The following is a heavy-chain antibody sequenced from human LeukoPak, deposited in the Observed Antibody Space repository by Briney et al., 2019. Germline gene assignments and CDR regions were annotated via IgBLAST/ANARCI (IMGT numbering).Heavy chain of an antibody. V-gene: IGHV3-23*01. CDR3: AKDPYYGSGSYYEGFDY. Sequence: GGSLRLSCAASGFTFSSYAMSWVRQAPGKGLEWVSAISGSGGSTYYADSGKGRFTISRDNSKNTLYLQMNSLRAEDTAVYYCAKDPYYGSGSYYEGFDYWGQGTLVTVSS. D-gene: IGHD3-10*01. J-gene: IGHJ4*02. CDR1: GFTFSSYA. CDR2: ISGSGGST.